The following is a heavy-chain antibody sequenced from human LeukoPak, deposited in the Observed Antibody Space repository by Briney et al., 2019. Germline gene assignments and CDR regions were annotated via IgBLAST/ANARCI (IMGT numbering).Heavy chain of an antibody. J-gene: IGHJ4*02. CDR2: ISYDGSNK. CDR1: GFTFSSYW. D-gene: IGHD6-19*01. V-gene: IGHV3-30*18. CDR3: AKALRPRIAVAGRAFDY. Sequence: GGSLRLSCAASGFTFSSYWMTWVRQAPGKGLEWVAVISYDGSNKYYADSVKGRFTISRDNSKNTLYLQMNSLRAEDTAVYYCAKALRPRIAVAGRAFDYWGQGTLVTVSS.